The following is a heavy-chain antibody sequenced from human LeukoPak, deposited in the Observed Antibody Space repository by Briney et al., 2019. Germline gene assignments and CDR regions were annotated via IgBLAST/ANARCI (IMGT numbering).Heavy chain of an antibody. CDR2: IYYSGST. CDR3: ARHKFGRRTNYGSGRTRESTANWFDP. CDR1: GGSISSSSYY. D-gene: IGHD3-10*01. J-gene: IGHJ5*02. V-gene: IGHV4-39*01. Sequence: SETLSLTCTVSGGSISSSSYYWGWIRQPPGKGLEWIGSIYYSGSTYYNPSLKSRVTISVDTSKNQFSLKLSSVTAADTAVYYCARHKFGRRTNYGSGRTRESTANWFDPWGQGTLVTVSS.